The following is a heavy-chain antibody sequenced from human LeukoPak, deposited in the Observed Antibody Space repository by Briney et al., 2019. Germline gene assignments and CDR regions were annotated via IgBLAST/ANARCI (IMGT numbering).Heavy chain of an antibody. Sequence: ASVRVSCKASGYTFTSYGISWVRQAPGQGLEWMGWISAYNGNTNYAQKLQGRVTMTTDTSTSTAYMELRSLRSDDTAVYYCARDLAAAGQTHYYYYYGMDVWGQGTTVTVSS. CDR3: ARDLAAAGQTHYYYYYGMDV. J-gene: IGHJ6*02. CDR1: GYTFTSYG. CDR2: ISAYNGNT. D-gene: IGHD6-13*01. V-gene: IGHV1-18*01.